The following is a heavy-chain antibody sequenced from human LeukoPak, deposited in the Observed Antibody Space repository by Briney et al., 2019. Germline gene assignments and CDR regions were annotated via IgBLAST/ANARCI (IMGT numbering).Heavy chain of an antibody. CDR1: GFTFSDYS. CDR3: ARVGVTVAAFWHFDL. D-gene: IGHD4-23*01. Sequence: GGSLRLSCAASGFTFSDYSMSWVRQAPGKGLEWVSSISSSSTYIYYADSMKGRFTISRDNAKNSLYVQMSSLRAEDTAVYYCARVGVTVAAFWHFDLWGRGTLVTVSS. CDR2: ISSSSTYI. J-gene: IGHJ2*01. V-gene: IGHV3-21*01.